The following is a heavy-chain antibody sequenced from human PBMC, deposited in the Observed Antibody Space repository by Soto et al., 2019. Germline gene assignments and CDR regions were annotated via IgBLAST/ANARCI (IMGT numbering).Heavy chain of an antibody. J-gene: IGHJ4*02. CDR1: GGSISSSNW. D-gene: IGHD3-10*01. V-gene: IGHV4-4*02. Sequence: PSETLSLTCAVSGGSISSSNWWSWVRQPPGKGLEWIGEIYHSGSTNYNPSLKSRVTISVDKSKNQFSLKLSSVTAADTAVYYCARVLGFGELGLDYWGQGTLVTVSS. CDR2: IYHSGST. CDR3: ARVLGFGELGLDY.